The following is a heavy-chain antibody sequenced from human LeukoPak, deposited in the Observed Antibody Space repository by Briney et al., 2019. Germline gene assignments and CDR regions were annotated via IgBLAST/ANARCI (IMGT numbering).Heavy chain of an antibody. CDR3: ARDVRAPHIASDY. CDR2: ISWNSGSI. CDR1: GFTFDDYA. J-gene: IGHJ4*02. D-gene: IGHD6-13*01. Sequence: GGSLRLSCAASGFTFDDYAMHWVRQAPGKGLEWVSGISWNSGSIGYADSVKGRFTISRDNAKNSLYLQMNSLRAEDTAVYYCARDVRAPHIASDYWGQGTLVTVSS. V-gene: IGHV3-9*01.